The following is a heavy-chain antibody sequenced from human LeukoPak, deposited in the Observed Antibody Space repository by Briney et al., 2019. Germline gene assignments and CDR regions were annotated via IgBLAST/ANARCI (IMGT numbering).Heavy chain of an antibody. D-gene: IGHD2-15*01. CDR1: GFTFSSYA. J-gene: IGHJ4*02. V-gene: IGHV3-23*01. CDR3: AKVGGRVVSGGYGDY. Sequence: PGGSLRLSCAASGFTFSSYAMSWVRQAPGKGLEWVSAISGSGGSTYYADSVKGRFTISRDNSKNTLYLQMNSLRAEDTAVYYCAKVGGRVVSGGYGDYWGQGTRVTVSS. CDR2: ISGSGGST.